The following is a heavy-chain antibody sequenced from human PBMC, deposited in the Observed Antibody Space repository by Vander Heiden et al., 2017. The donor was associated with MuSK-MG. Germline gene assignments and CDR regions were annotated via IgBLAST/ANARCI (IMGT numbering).Heavy chain of an antibody. J-gene: IGHJ4*02. CDR1: GFSISSGSY. CDR2: VYHSGSS. V-gene: IGHV4-38-2*02. CDR3: ARIPTIATVPFFDD. Sequence: QLQLQESGPGLVKSSETLSLTCTVSGFSISSGSYWGWLRQTPGKGLEWIGSVYHSGSSYYNPAHKGRVSVSVDTSKNQFFLKVNSLTAADTAVYYCARIPTIATVPFFDDWGQGTLVTVSS. D-gene: IGHD1-1*01.